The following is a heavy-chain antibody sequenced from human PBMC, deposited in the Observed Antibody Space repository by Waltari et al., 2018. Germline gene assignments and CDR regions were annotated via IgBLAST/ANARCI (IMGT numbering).Heavy chain of an antibody. CDR2: ISGSGGST. Sequence: EVQLLESGGGLVQPGGSLRLSCAASGFTFSSSAMSWVRQAPGKGLEWVSAISGSGGSTYYADSVKGRFTISRDNSKNTLYLQMNSRGAEDTAVDYDANGRFFGAFDIWGQGTMVTVSA. D-gene: IGHD3-10*01. CDR3: ANGRFFGAFDI. V-gene: IGHV3-23*01. CDR1: GFTFSSSA. J-gene: IGHJ3*02.